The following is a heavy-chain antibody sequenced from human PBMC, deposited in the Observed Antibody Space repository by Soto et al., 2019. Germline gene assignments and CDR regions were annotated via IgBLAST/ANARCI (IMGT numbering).Heavy chain of an antibody. D-gene: IGHD2-21*02. V-gene: IGHV1-18*01. CDR2: ISAYNGNT. CDR3: ARFCGGDCYSLGHYYYGMDV. J-gene: IGHJ6*02. Sequence: ASVKVSCKASGYTFTSYGISWVRQAPGQGLEWMGWISAYNGNTNYAQKLQGRVTMTTDKSTSTAYMELSSLRSEDTAVYYCARFCGGDCYSLGHYYYGMDVWGQGTTVTVSS. CDR1: GYTFTSYG.